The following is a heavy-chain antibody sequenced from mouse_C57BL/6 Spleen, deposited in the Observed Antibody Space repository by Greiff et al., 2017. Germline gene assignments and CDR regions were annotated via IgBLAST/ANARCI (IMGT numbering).Heavy chain of an antibody. Sequence: VQLQQPGAELVKPGASVKMSCKASGYTFTSYWITWVKQRPGQGLEWIGDIYPGSGSTNYNEKFKSKATLTVDTSSSTAYMPLSSLTSEDSAVYYCARRTDYYGYDAMDYWGQGTSVTVSS. CDR3: ARRTDYYGYDAMDY. CDR1: GYTFTSYW. CDR2: IYPGSGST. D-gene: IGHD1-1*01. V-gene: IGHV1-55*01. J-gene: IGHJ4*01.